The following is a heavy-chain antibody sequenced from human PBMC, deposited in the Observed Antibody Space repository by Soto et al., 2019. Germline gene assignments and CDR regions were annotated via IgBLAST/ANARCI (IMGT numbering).Heavy chain of an antibody. CDR1: GYTFTSYD. D-gene: IGHD3-22*01. J-gene: IGHJ4*02. V-gene: IGHV1-8*01. Sequence: ASVKVSCKASGYTFTSYDINWVRQASGQGLEWMGWMNPNSGNQGSAQKFQGRVTMTRSTSINTAYMELSSLRSEDTAVYYRARGQDYYDSSGYNDYWGQGTPVTVSS. CDR3: ARGQDYYDSSGYNDY. CDR2: MNPNSGNQ.